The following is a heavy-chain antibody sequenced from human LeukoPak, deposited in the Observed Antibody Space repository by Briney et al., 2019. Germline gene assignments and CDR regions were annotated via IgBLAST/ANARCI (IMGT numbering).Heavy chain of an antibody. D-gene: IGHD5-18*01. CDR2: IYYSGST. Sequence: SETLSLTCTVSGASISGYYWSWIRQPPGKGLEWIAYIYYSGSTNYNPSLKSRVTVSVDKSKNQLSLNLTSVTAADTAFYYCARLPGSSHGYYFDYWGQGTLVTVSS. CDR3: ARLPGSSHGYYFDY. J-gene: IGHJ4*02. V-gene: IGHV4-59*08. CDR1: GASISGYY.